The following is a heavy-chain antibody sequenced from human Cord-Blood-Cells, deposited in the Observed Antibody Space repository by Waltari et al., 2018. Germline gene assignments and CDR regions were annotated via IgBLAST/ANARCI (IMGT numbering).Heavy chain of an antibody. D-gene: IGHD2-2*01. Sequence: QVQLVQSGAEVKKPGASVKVSCKVSGYTLPELSLHWVRPAPGKGLEWMGGFDPEDGETIYAQKFQGRVTMTEDTSTDTAYMELSSLRSEDTAVYYCATAVEYCSSTSCYAFDIWGQGTMVTVSS. J-gene: IGHJ3*02. CDR1: GYTLPELS. CDR3: ATAVEYCSSTSCYAFDI. V-gene: IGHV1-24*01. CDR2: FDPEDGET.